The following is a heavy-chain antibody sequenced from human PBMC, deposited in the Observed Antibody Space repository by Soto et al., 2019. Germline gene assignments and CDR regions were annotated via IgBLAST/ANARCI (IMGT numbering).Heavy chain of an antibody. CDR2: ISGSGGST. J-gene: IGHJ5*01. Sequence: GGSLRLSCAASGFSFGSYALTWVRQAPGKGLEWVSGISGSGGSTYYADSVKGRFAISRDNSKNTLYLQISSLRAEDTAIYYCAKDGFFYSSGYNWFDSWGQGTLVTVSS. CDR3: AKDGFFYSSGYNWFDS. D-gene: IGHD6-19*01. CDR1: GFSFGSYA. V-gene: IGHV3-23*01.